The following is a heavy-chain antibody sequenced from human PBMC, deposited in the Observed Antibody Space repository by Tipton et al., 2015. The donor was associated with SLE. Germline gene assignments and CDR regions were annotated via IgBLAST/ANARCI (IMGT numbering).Heavy chain of an antibody. J-gene: IGHJ5*02. D-gene: IGHD4-17*01. Sequence: TLSLTCSVSGVSISGYYWSWVRQPPGKGLEWIGYIYYVGNTDYNPSLKSRVTLSLHTSENQFSLKLSSVTAADTAVYFCARMYGDSRTNWFDPWGQGTLVTVSS. CDR1: GVSISGYY. CDR2: IYYVGNT. CDR3: ARMYGDSRTNWFDP. V-gene: IGHV4-59*08.